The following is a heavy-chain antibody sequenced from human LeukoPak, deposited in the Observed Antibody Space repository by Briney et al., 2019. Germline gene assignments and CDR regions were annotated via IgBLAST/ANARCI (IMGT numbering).Heavy chain of an antibody. CDR1: GFTLSSYA. Sequence: GGSLRLSCAASGFTLSSYAMSWVRQAPGKGLEWVANIKRDGSEKYYVDSVKGRFTISRDNAKNSLYLQMNSLRADDTAVYYCAINGCFRGVCVIDIWGQGTLVAVSS. V-gene: IGHV3-7*01. CDR3: AINGCFRGVCVIDI. CDR2: IKRDGSEK. J-gene: IGHJ3*02. D-gene: IGHD3-10*01.